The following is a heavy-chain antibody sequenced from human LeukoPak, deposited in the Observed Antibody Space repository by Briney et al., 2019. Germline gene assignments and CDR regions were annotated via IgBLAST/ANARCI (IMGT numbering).Heavy chain of an antibody. Sequence: SETLSLTCTVSGYSISSGYYWGWIRQPPGKGLEWIGSIYHSGSTYYNPSLKSRVTISVDTSKNQFSLKLSSVTAADTAVYYCARVPPGSSGYYFDYWGQGTLVTVSS. CDR2: IYHSGST. V-gene: IGHV4-38-2*02. CDR1: GYSISSGYY. D-gene: IGHD3-22*01. CDR3: ARVPPGSSGYYFDY. J-gene: IGHJ4*02.